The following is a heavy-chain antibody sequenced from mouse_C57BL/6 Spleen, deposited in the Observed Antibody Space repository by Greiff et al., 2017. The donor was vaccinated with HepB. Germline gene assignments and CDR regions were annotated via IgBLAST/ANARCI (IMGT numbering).Heavy chain of an antibody. D-gene: IGHD1-1*01. V-gene: IGHV1-55*01. CDR2: IYPGSGST. CDR1: GYTFTSYW. Sequence: QVQLQQPGAELVKPGASVKMSCKASGYTFTSYWITWVKQRPGQGLEWIGDIYPGSGSTNYNEKFKSKATLTVDTSSSTAYMQLSSLTSEDSAVYYCARWAYVSSLAWFASWGQGTLVTVSA. CDR3: ARWAYVSSLAWFAS. J-gene: IGHJ3*01.